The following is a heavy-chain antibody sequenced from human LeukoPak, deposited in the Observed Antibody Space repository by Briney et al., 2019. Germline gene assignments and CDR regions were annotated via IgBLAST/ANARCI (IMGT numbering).Heavy chain of an antibody. CDR1: GGSISSSNW. Sequence: SETLSLTCAVSGGSISSSNWWSLVRQPPGKGLEWIGEIHHSGSTNYNPSLKSRVTISVDKSKNQFSLKLSSVTAADTAVYYCARSGGYYSGSGSYYNYFDYWGQGTLVTVSS. V-gene: IGHV4-4*02. D-gene: IGHD3-10*01. CDR3: ARSGGYYSGSGSYYNYFDY. J-gene: IGHJ4*02. CDR2: IHHSGST.